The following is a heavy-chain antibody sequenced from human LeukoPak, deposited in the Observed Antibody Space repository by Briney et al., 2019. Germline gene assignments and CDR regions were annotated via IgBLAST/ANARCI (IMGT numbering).Heavy chain of an antibody. CDR1: GFTFSNAW. V-gene: IGHV3-15*01. Sequence: PGGSLRLSCAASGFTFSNAWMSWVRQAPGKGLEWVGRIKSKTDGGTTDYAAPVKGRFTISRDDSKNTLYLQMNSLKTEDTAVYYCAREPYSGSGYFDYWGQGTLVTVSS. CDR3: AREPYSGSGYFDY. J-gene: IGHJ4*02. CDR2: IKSKTDGGTT. D-gene: IGHD5-12*01.